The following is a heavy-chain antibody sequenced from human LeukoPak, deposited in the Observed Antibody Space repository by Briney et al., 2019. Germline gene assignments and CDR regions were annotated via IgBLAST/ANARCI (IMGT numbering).Heavy chain of an antibody. D-gene: IGHD5-18*01. J-gene: IGHJ4*02. CDR2: IGLSGSTI. Sequence: GGSLRLSCAASGFTFSDYYMTWIRQAPGKGLEWVSYIGLSGSTISYADSVKGRFTISRDNARNSLFLQMSGLRAEDTAVYYCARVYTRMVLIFDHWGQGTLVTVSS. CDR1: GFTFSDYY. CDR3: ARVYTRMVLIFDH. V-gene: IGHV3-11*01.